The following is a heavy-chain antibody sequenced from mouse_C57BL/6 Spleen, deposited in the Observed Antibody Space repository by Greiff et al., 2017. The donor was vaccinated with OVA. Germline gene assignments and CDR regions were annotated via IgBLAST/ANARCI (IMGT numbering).Heavy chain of an antibody. V-gene: IGHV14-2*01. J-gene: IGHJ2*01. CDR2: IDPEDGET. CDR3: VRQYGNHFDY. D-gene: IGHD2-1*01. Sequence: EVQLQQSGAELVKPGASVKLSCTASGFNIKDYYMHWVKQRPEQGLEWIGRIDPEDGETKYAPKFQGKATMTADTSSNTAYLQLSSLTSEDTAVYYCVRQYGNHFDYWGQGTTLTVSS. CDR1: GFNIKDYY.